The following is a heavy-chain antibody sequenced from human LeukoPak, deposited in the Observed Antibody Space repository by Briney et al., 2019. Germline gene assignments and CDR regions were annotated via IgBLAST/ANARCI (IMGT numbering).Heavy chain of an antibody. V-gene: IGHV3-23*01. CDR1: GFTFNSYA. D-gene: IGHD2-15*01. CDR3: AKDRGYCRGGSCYNFDY. Sequence: PGGSLRLSCAASGFTFNSYAVSWVRQAPGKGLEWVSGISGGGGSTWYADSVEGRFTISRDNSKNTLFLQMNSLRAEDTAVYFCAKDRGYCRGGSCYNFDYWDQGTLVTVSS. CDR2: ISGGGGST. J-gene: IGHJ4*02.